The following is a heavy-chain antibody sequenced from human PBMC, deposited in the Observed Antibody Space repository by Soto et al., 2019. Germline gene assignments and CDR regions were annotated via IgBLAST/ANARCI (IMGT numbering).Heavy chain of an antibody. CDR1: GGSISSSSYY. D-gene: IGHD3-3*02. CDR2: IYYSGST. J-gene: IGHJ5*02. V-gene: IGHV4-39*01. Sequence: SETLSLTCTLSGGSISSSSYYWGWIRQPPGKGLEWIGSIYYSGSTYYNPSLKSRVTISVDTSKSQFSLKLTSVTAADTAVYYCASPKIAFYNWFDPWGQGTLVTVSS. CDR3: ASPKIAFYNWFDP.